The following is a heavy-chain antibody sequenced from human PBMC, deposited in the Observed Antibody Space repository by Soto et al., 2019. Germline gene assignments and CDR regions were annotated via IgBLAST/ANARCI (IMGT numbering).Heavy chain of an antibody. D-gene: IGHD2-15*01. Sequence: EVQLLESGGGLVQPGGSLRLSCAASGFTFSTSGMSWVRQAPGKGLEWVSSISGSGDYTNYADSVKGRFTISRDNSKNTLYLQSNSLTAEDTAVYYCANPGGFDIWGQGTMVAVSS. J-gene: IGHJ3*02. CDR1: GFTFSTSG. V-gene: IGHV3-23*01. CDR2: ISGSGDYT. CDR3: ANPGGFDI.